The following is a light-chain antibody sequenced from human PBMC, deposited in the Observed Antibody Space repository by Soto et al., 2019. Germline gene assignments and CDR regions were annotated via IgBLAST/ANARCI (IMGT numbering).Light chain of an antibody. CDR2: DAS. Sequence: DIQTTQFPSTLSASVGDRVTITCRASQTITRWMAWYQLEPVKAPKILIYDASTLESGVPSRFSGSRSGTEITSTMCSLRVEECATSYCEQYNSDAWEIGQGTKVDIK. CDR1: QTITRW. J-gene: IGKJ1*01. CDR3: EQYNSDAWE. V-gene: IGKV1-5*01.